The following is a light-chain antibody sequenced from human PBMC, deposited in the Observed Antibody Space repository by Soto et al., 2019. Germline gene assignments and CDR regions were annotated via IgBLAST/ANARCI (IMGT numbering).Light chain of an antibody. Sequence: QSALTQPASVSGSPGQSITISCTGTSSEVGGYDYVSWYQQHPGKAPKLLIFEVSKRPSGISNRLSGSKSGNTASLILSGLQPEDEADYYCSSYRTGSTLVFGGGTKLTVL. CDR1: SSEVGGYDY. CDR3: SSYRTGSTLV. CDR2: EVS. V-gene: IGLV2-14*01. J-gene: IGLJ2*01.